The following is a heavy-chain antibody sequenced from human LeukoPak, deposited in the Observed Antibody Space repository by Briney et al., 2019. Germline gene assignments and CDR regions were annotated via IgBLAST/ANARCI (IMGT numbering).Heavy chain of an antibody. J-gene: IGHJ5*02. CDR1: GGSISSYY. CDR2: IYTSGST. CDR3: ARGHRQQLVRRRFDP. V-gene: IGHV4-4*07. D-gene: IGHD6-13*01. Sequence: PSETLSLTCTVSGGSISSYYWSWIRQPAGKGLEWIGRIYTSGSTNYNPSLKSRVTMSVDTSKNQFSLKLSPVTAADTAVYYCARGHRQQLVRRRFDPWGQGTLVTVSS.